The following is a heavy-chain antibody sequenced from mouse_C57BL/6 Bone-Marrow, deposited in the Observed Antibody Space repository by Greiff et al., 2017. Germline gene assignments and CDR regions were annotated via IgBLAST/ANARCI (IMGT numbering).Heavy chain of an antibody. J-gene: IGHJ1*03. CDR2: IDPSDSYT. CDR3: AREPRNYYGSSTEWYFDV. CDR1: GYTFTSYW. V-gene: IGHV1-69*01. D-gene: IGHD1-1*01. Sequence: VQLQQPGAELVMPGASVKLSCKASGYTFTSYWMHWVKQRPGKGLEWIGEIDPSDSYTNYNQQFKGKSTLTVDKSSSTAYMQLSSLTSEDSAVYYCAREPRNYYGSSTEWYFDVWGTGTTVTVSS.